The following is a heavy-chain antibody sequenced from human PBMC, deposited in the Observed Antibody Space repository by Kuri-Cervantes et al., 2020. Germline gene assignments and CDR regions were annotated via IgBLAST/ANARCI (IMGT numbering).Heavy chain of an antibody. V-gene: IGHV4-59*01. Sequence: SETLSLTCTVSGGSISSYYWSWIRQPPGKGLEWIGYIYYSGSTNYNPSLKSRVTISVDTSKNQFSLKLSSVTAADTAVYYCARDVAVPAAIGYYYYMDVWGKGTTVTVSS. D-gene: IGHD2-2*02. CDR3: ARDVAVPAAIGYYYYMDV. CDR1: GGSISSYY. J-gene: IGHJ6*03. CDR2: IYYSGST.